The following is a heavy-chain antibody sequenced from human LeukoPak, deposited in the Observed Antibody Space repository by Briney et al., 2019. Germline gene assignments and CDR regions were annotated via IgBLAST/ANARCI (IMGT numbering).Heavy chain of an antibody. CDR1: GFTFSSYA. V-gene: IGHV3-23*01. D-gene: IGHD6-19*01. J-gene: IGHJ4*02. CDR3: ARDQGYSSGWYGY. CDR2: ISGSGGST. Sequence: PGGSLRLSCAASGFTFSSYAMSWVRQAPGKGLEWVSAISGSGGSTYYADSVKGRFTISRDNSKNTLYLQMNSLRAEDTAVYYCARDQGYSSGWYGYWGQGTLVTVSS.